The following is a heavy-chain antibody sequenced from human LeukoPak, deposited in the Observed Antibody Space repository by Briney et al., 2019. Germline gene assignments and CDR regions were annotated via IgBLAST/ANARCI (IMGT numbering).Heavy chain of an antibody. D-gene: IGHD3-3*01. J-gene: IGHJ4*02. CDR2: IWYDGSNK. CDR1: GFTFSSYG. Sequence: PGGSLRLSCAASGFTFSSYGMHWVRQAPGKGLEWVAVIWYDGSNKYYADSVKGRFTISRDNSKNTLYLQMNSLRAEDTAVYYCARAATIFGVVIRFPPDYWGQGTLATVSS. V-gene: IGHV3-33*01. CDR3: ARAATIFGVVIRFPPDY.